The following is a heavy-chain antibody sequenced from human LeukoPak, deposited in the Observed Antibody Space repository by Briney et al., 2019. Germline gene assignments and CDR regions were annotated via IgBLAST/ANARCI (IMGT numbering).Heavy chain of an antibody. CDR1: GGSISSSSYY. Sequence: SETLSLTCTVSGGSISSSSYYWGWIRQPPGKGLEWIGSIYYSGSTYYNPSLKSRVTISVDTSKNQFSLKLSSVTAADTAVYYCASLLAGYIVYWGRGTLVTVSS. CDR2: IYYSGST. D-gene: IGHD3-16*02. CDR3: ASLLAGYIVY. J-gene: IGHJ4*02. V-gene: IGHV4-39*07.